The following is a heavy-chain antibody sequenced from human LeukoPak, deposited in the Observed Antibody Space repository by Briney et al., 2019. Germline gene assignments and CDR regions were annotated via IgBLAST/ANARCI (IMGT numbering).Heavy chain of an antibody. CDR3: AKGGYSSGWRNYFDY. D-gene: IGHD6-19*01. CDR1: GFTFSSYS. CDR2: ISSSSSYI. J-gene: IGHJ4*02. V-gene: IGHV3-21*04. Sequence: GGSLRLSCAASGFTFSSYSMNWVRQAPGKGLEWVSSISSSSSYIYYADSVKGRFTISRDNAKNSLYLQMNSLRAEDTAVYYCAKGGYSSGWRNYFDYWGQGTLVTVSS.